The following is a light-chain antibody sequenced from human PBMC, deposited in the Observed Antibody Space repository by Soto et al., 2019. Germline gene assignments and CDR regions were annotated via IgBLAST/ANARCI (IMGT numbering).Light chain of an antibody. CDR3: QSYDSSLRLRV. V-gene: IGLV1-40*01. J-gene: IGLJ3*02. CDR1: SSNIGANYD. Sequence: QPVLTQPPSVSGAPGQRVTISCTGSSSNIGANYDVHWYQQLPGTAPKLLIYVNSNRPSGVPDRFSGSKSGTSASLAITGLQAEDEADYYCQSYDSSLRLRVFGGGTKLTVL. CDR2: VNS.